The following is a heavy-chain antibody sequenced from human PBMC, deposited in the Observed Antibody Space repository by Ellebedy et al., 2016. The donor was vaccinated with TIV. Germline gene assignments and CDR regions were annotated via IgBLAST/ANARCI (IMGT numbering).Heavy chain of an antibody. CDR3: VGFGVFNL. D-gene: IGHD3-3*01. V-gene: IGHV3-74*01. CDR2: INSDGSST. J-gene: IGHJ5*02. CDR1: GFTFSSYW. Sequence: PGGSLRLSCAASGFTFSSYWMHWVRQAPGKGLVWVSRINSDGSSTSYADSVKGRFTISRDNAKNALFLQMDGLRVDDSAVYYCVGFGVFNLWGQGAPVTVSS.